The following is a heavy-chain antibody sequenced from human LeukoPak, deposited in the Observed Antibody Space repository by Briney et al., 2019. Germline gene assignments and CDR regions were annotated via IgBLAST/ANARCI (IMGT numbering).Heavy chain of an antibody. V-gene: IGHV3-74*01. CDR3: TRGGLEPIDS. J-gene: IGHJ4*02. CDR1: GFTFSTYW. CDR2: INPDASTT. D-gene: IGHD1-1*01. Sequence: GSLRLSCAASGFTFSTYWMHWVRQAPGKGLVWVSRINPDASTTNYADSVRGRFTISRDNVKNTLYLQMNSLRAEDTALYYCTRGGLEPIDSWGQGTLVTVSS.